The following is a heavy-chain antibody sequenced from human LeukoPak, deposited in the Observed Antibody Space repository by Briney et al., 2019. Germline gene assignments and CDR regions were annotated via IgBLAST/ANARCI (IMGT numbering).Heavy chain of an antibody. D-gene: IGHD5-12*01. CDR3: AKDRGYSGYGLIDY. Sequence: GSLRLSCAASGFTFSSYGMHWVRQAPGKGLEWVAVISYDGSNKYYADSVKGRFTISRDNSKNTLYLQMNSLRAEDTAVYYCAKDRGYSGYGLIDYWGQGTLVTVSS. J-gene: IGHJ4*02. V-gene: IGHV3-30*18. CDR1: GFTFSSYG. CDR2: ISYDGSNK.